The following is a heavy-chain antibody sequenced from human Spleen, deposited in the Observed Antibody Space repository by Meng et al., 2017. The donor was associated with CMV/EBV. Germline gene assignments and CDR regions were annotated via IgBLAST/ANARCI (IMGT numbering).Heavy chain of an antibody. D-gene: IGHD6-19*01. CDR2: ISSSSSYI. CDR3: ARLRSSDWRTSYYYGLDV. Sequence: GGSLRLSCAASGFTFRSYSMNWVRQAPGKWLEWVSSISSSSSYIYYADSVNGRFTISRDNAKNSLYLQMNSLRAEDTAVYYCARLRSSDWRTSYYYGLDVWGQGTTVTVSS. J-gene: IGHJ6*02. V-gene: IGHV3-21*01. CDR1: GFTFRSYS.